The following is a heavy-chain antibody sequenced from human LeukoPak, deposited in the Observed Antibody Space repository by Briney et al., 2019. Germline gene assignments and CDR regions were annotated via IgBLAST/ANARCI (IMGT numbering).Heavy chain of an antibody. CDR2: IGTDGVTT. D-gene: IGHD6-19*01. Sequence: PGGSLRLSCAASGLTFSSYAMSWVRQAPGKGLEWVSVIGTDGVTTYYADSFKGRFTISRDNAKSTLYLQMNSLRAEDTAVYYCAKVASGWADDYWGQGTLVTVSS. CDR1: GLTFSSYA. CDR3: AKVASGWADDY. J-gene: IGHJ4*02. V-gene: IGHV3-23*01.